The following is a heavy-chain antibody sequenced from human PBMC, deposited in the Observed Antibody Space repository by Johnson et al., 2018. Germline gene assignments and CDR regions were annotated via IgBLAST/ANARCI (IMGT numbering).Heavy chain of an antibody. Sequence: QVQLGESGGGLVEHRGSLRLSCVASGFSLSDYYMSWIRQAPGKGLEWVSYISNSGSTPIYYADSVKGRSPDSRDYARNSLYLQMNDVRDDDMAVYYCARDFRNGGADCWGQGTLVTVSS. V-gene: IGHV3-11*01. J-gene: IGHJ4*02. CDR2: ISNSGSTPI. CDR3: ARDFRNGGADC. D-gene: IGHD2-8*01. CDR1: GFSLSDYY.